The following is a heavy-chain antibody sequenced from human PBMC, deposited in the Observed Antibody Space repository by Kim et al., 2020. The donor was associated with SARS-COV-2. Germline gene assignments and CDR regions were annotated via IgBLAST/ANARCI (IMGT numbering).Heavy chain of an antibody. V-gene: IGHV4-34*01. CDR3: ASIRGALGYYYYYMDV. CDR2: INHSGST. D-gene: IGHD3-10*01. CDR1: GGSFSGYY. Sequence: SETLSLTCAVYGGSFSGYYWSWIRQPPGKGLEWIGEINHSGSTNYNPSLKSRVTISVDTSKNQFSLKLSSVTAADTAVYYCASIRGALGYYYYYMDVWGKGTTVTVSS. J-gene: IGHJ6*03.